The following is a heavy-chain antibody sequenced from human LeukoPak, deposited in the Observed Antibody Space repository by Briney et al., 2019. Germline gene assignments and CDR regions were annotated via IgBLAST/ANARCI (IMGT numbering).Heavy chain of an antibody. CDR1: GFTFSSYA. CDR2: ISYDGSNK. J-gene: IGHJ4*02. V-gene: IGHV3-30*04. D-gene: IGHD6-19*01. Sequence: PGRSLRLSCAASGFTFSSYAMHWVRQAPGEGLEWVAVISYDGSNKYYADSVKGRFTISRDNSKNTLYLQMNSLRAEDTAVYYCARVSSSGWYVDYWGQGTLVTVSS. CDR3: ARVSSSGWYVDY.